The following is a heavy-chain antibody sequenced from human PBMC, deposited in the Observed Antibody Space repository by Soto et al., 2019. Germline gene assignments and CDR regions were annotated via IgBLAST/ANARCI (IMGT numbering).Heavy chain of an antibody. V-gene: IGHV1-18*01. CDR2: ISAYNGNT. CDR1: GYTFTSYG. D-gene: IGHD3-22*01. CDR3: ARDIVATISLNYYDSSGYLGSFDY. J-gene: IGHJ4*02. Sequence: QVQLVQSGAEVKKPGASVKVSCKASGYTFTSYGISWVRQAPGQGLEWMGWISAYNGNTNYAQKLQGRVTMTTDTSTSTVYMELRSLRSDDTAVYYCARDIVATISLNYYDSSGYLGSFDYWGQGTLVTVSS.